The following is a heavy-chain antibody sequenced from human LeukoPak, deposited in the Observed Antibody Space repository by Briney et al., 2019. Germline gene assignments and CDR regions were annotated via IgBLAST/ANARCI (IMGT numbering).Heavy chain of an antibody. D-gene: IGHD5-24*01. Sequence: GRSLRLSCAASGFTFSSYAMHWVRQAPGKGLEWVAVISYDGSNRNYADSVKGRFTISRDNAKNSLYLQTNSLRAEDTAIYYCTRVGYIDEGIDYWGQGTLVTVSS. J-gene: IGHJ4*02. CDR1: GFTFSSYA. CDR2: ISYDGSNR. CDR3: TRVGYIDEGIDY. V-gene: IGHV3-30*04.